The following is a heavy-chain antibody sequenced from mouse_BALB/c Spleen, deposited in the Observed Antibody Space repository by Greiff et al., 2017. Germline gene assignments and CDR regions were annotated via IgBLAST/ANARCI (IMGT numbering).Heavy chain of an antibody. CDR1: GFNIKDYY. CDR2: IDPENGDT. J-gene: IGHJ2*01. V-gene: IGHV14-4*02. CDR3: NAGYSYAMDY. Sequence: VQLQQSGAELVRSGASVKLSCTASGFNIKDYYMHWVKQRPEQGLEWIGWIDPENGDTEYAPKFQGKATMTADTSSNTAYLQLSSLTSEDTAVYYCNAGYSYAMDYWGQGTTLTVSS. D-gene: IGHD2-3*01.